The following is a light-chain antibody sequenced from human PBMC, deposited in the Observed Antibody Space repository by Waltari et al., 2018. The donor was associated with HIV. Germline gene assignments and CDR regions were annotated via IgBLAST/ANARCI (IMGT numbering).Light chain of an antibody. CDR3: SSYAGNYNLV. Sequence: QSALPPPPPASGSPGQSVTSHPPGSSSDSGGYDLVTWFQQHPGKAPKLVIYAVYKRPSGVPDRFSGSKSGNTASLTVSGLQAEDEAYYHCSSYAGNYNLVFGGGTKLTVL. J-gene: IGLJ3*02. CDR2: AVY. CDR1: SSDSGGYDL. V-gene: IGLV2-8*01.